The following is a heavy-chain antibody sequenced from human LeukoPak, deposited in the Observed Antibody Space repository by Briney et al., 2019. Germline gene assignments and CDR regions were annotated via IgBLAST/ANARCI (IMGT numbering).Heavy chain of an antibody. CDR2: IYYSGSA. J-gene: IGHJ5*02. CDR1: GGSIRSSSYY. CDR3: ARGGNYWPQWWFDP. V-gene: IGHV4-61*05. Sequence: SETLSLTCTVSGGSIRSSSYYWGWIRQPPGKGLEWIGYIYYSGSANYNPSLKSRVTMSLDASKNQFSLELNSVTPADTAVYYCARGGNYWPQWWFDPWGRGTLVSVSS. D-gene: IGHD1-26*01.